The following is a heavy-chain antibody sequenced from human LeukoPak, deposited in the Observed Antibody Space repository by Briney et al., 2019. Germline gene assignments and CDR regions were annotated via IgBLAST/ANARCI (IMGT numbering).Heavy chain of an antibody. J-gene: IGHJ2*01. CDR3: ARDSVYSYGDDWYFDL. Sequence: GGSLRLSCAASGFTFSSYGMHWVRQAPGKGLEWVAVISYDGSNKYYADSVKGRFTISRDNSKNTLYLQMNSLRAEDTAVYYCARDSVYSYGDDWYFDLWGRGTLVTVSS. CDR1: GFTFSSYG. D-gene: IGHD5-18*01. CDR2: ISYDGSNK. V-gene: IGHV3-30*03.